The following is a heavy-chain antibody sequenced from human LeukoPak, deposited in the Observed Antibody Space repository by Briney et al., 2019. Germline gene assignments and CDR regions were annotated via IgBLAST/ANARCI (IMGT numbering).Heavy chain of an antibody. CDR3: AKEGEAYCGGDCWLDY. CDR1: GFTVSSNY. D-gene: IGHD2-21*02. J-gene: IGHJ4*02. Sequence: PGGSLRLSCAASGFTVSSNYMSWVRQAPGKGLEWVSVIYSGGSTYYADSVKGRFTISRDNSKNTLYLQMNSLRAEDTAVYYCAKEGEAYCGGDCWLDYWGQGTLVTVSS. V-gene: IGHV3-53*01. CDR2: IYSGGST.